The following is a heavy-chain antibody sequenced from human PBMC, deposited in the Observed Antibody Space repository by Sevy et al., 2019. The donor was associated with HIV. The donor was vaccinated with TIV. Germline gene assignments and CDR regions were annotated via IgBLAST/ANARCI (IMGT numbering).Heavy chain of an antibody. Sequence: GGSLRLSCAASGFTFSDYYMSWIRQAPGNGPEWVSYINNSSRFINYVDSVKGRFTISSDNAKNSLYLQMNSLRAWGTAVYYCAVGKVLFYHWGHRPLFSV. D-gene: IGHD3-10*01. CDR3: AVGKVLFYH. V-gene: IGHV3-11*06. J-gene: IGHJ4*01. CDR2: INNSSRFI. CDR1: GFTFSDYY.